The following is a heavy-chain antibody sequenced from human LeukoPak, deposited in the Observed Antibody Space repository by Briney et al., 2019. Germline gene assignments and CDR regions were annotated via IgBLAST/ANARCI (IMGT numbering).Heavy chain of an antibody. V-gene: IGHV4-39*01. CDR3: ARQDNYYGSGSSYFDY. CDR2: IYHSGCT. CDR1: GGSISSSSYY. J-gene: IGHJ4*02. Sequence: SETLSLTCTVPGGSISSSSYYWGWIRQPPGKGLEWLGRIYHSGCTYYNPSLKSRDTISVDTSKNQFSLKLSSVTAADTAVYYCARQDNYYGSGSSYFDYWGQGTLVTVSS. D-gene: IGHD3-10*01.